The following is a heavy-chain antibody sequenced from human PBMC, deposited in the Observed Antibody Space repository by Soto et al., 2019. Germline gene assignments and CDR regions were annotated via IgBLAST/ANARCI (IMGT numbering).Heavy chain of an antibody. J-gene: IGHJ5*02. Sequence: QVQLQQWGAGLLKPSETLSLTCAVYGGSFSGYYWSWIRQPPGKGLEWIGERNHGGSTNYNQSLKSRVTLYVDRFQTLFPLKLNSLPAADTALYYCAQGSTYCSSISCFTRVPWFDPWGQGTLVTVSS. D-gene: IGHD2-2*02. CDR2: RNHGGST. CDR3: AQGSTYCSSISCFTRVPWFDP. CDR1: GGSFSGYY. V-gene: IGHV4-34*01.